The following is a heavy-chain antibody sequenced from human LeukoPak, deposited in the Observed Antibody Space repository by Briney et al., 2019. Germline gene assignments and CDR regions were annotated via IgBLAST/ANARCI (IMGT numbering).Heavy chain of an antibody. CDR1: GYTFANYD. CDR2: INAGNGNT. Sequence: ASVKVSCKTSGYTFANYDINWVRQAPGKRLEWMGWINAGNGNTKYSQNFQGRVTFTRDTSASTAYMELSSLRSEDTAVYYCARVYCSSTSCHYYFDYWGRGTLVAVSS. CDR3: ARVYCSSTSCHYYFDY. J-gene: IGHJ4*02. V-gene: IGHV1-3*01. D-gene: IGHD2-2*01.